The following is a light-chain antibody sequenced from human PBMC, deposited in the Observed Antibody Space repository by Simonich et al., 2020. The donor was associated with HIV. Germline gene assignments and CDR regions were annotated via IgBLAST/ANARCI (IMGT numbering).Light chain of an antibody. CDR2: LGS. CDR1: QSLLHSNGYNY. V-gene: IGKV2-28*01. CDR3: MQALQTPRT. Sequence: DIVMTQSPLSLPVTPGEPASISCRSSQSLLHSNGYNYLDWYLQKPGQSPQLLIYLGSNRASLVPDRFSGSGSGTDFTLKISRVEAEDVGVYYCMQALQTPRTFGQGTKVEIK. J-gene: IGKJ1*01.